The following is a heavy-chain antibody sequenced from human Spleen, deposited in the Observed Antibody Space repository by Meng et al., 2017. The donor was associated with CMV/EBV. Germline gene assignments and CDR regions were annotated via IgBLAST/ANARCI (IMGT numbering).Heavy chain of an antibody. CDR1: GFTFSSYA. D-gene: IGHD3-3*01. CDR2: ISYDGSNV. J-gene: IGHJ6*02. CDR3: AREVLRFLERYYYGMDV. V-gene: IGHV3-30*04. Sequence: GESLKISCVASGFTFSSYAMHWVRQAPGKGLEWVAVISYDGSNVYYADSVKGRFTISRDNSKNTLYLQMKSLRAEDTAVYYCAREVLRFLERYYYGMDVWGQGTTVTVSS.